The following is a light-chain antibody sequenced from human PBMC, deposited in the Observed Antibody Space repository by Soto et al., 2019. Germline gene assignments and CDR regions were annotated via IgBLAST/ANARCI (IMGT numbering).Light chain of an antibody. CDR1: QSISSW. J-gene: IGKJ1*01. V-gene: IGKV1-5*01. CDR2: DAS. CDR3: QQYNSYWT. Sequence: DIRITQSPSTLSDSFGDRVISTCRASQSISSWLAWYQQKPGKAPKLLIYDASSLESGVPSRFSGSGSGTEFTLTSSSLQPDYFATYYCQQYNSYWTFGQGTKVDIK.